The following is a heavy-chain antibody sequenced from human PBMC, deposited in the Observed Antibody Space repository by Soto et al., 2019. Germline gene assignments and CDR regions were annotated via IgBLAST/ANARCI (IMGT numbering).Heavy chain of an antibody. D-gene: IGHD1-20*01. J-gene: IGHJ4*02. V-gene: IGHV4-39*01. CDR1: GGSVTNSSYY. CDR2: LYYRERS. CDR3: VSQRPTVITQAYFDY. Sequence: AETLSLTCTVSGGSVTNSSYYWGWIRQSPGKGLEWIGSLYYRERSSSQSSVTSRATIYVDTSKNQFSLNLNSVTASDTVVYFCVSQRPTVITQAYFDYWGLGALVTAPQ.